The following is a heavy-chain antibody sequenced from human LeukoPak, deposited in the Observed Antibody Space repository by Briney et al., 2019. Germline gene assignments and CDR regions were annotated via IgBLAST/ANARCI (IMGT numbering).Heavy chain of an antibody. CDR3: AKDRMKWRVAAASIEY. CDR2: IDRSGGST. CDR1: GFSFNIYA. V-gene: IGHV3-23*01. Sequence: GGSLRLSCAASGFSFNIYAMSWVRLAPGKGLEWVAAIDRSGGSTFYADSVKGRFTISRDNSKSTLYLQMNSLRGDDTAVYYCAKDRMKWRVAAASIEYWGRGTLVTVST. J-gene: IGHJ4*02. D-gene: IGHD2-2*01.